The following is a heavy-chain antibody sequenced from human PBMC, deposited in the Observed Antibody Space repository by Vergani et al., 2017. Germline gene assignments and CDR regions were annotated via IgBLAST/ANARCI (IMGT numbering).Heavy chain of an antibody. CDR1: GFTFSSYS. CDR2: ISSSSSTI. CDR3: ARVRGPVGAPPDY. Sequence: EVQLVESGGGLVQPGGSLRLSCAASGFTFSSYSMNWVRQAPGKGLEWVSYISSSSSTIYYADSVKGRFTISRDNAKNSLYLQMNSLRAEDTAVYYCARVRGPVGAPPDYWGQGTLVTVSS. J-gene: IGHJ4*02. D-gene: IGHD1-26*01. V-gene: IGHV3-48*01.